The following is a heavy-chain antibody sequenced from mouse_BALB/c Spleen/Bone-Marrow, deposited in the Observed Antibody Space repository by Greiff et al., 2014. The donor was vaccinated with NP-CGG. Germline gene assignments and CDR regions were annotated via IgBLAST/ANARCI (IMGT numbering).Heavy chain of an antibody. Sequence: VQLQQSGAELVKPGASVKLSCKASGYTFTNYYMYWVKQRPGQGLEWIGEINPSNGGTNFNEKFKSTATLTVDKSSSTVYMQLSSLTSEDSAVYYCTQLGRFAYWGQRTLVTVSA. J-gene: IGHJ3*01. D-gene: IGHD4-1*02. CDR1: GYTFTNYY. CDR2: INPSNGGT. CDR3: TQLGRFAY. V-gene: IGHV1S16*01.